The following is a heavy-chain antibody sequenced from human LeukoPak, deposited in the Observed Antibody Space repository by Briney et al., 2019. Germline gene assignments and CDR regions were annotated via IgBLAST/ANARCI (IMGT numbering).Heavy chain of an antibody. V-gene: IGHV3-74*01. CDR3: LRGPSGYSYGSY. CDR1: GFTFSQFW. D-gene: IGHD5-18*01. CDR2: INNDGSGQ. Sequence: GGSLRLSCAASGFTFSQFWMHWVGQTPGKGLVWVTRINNDGSGQSYADSVKGRFTISRDNAKNTLYLQMNSLRVEDTAVYYCLRGPSGYSYGSYWGQGTLVTVSS. J-gene: IGHJ4*02.